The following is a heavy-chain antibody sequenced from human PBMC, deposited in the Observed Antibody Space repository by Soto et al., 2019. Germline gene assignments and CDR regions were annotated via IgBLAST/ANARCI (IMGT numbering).Heavy chain of an antibody. CDR2: IYYSGST. Sequence: SETLSLTCTVSGGSISSGGYYWSWIRQHPGKGLEWIGYIYYSGSTYYNPSLKGRVTILLDAPKNQFSLKLSSVIAADTAVYYCARGVLVEGTSSPDMFDYWGQGTQVTVSS. D-gene: IGHD6-6*01. J-gene: IGHJ4*02. CDR1: GGSISSGGYY. CDR3: ARGVLVEGTSSPDMFDY. V-gene: IGHV4-61*08.